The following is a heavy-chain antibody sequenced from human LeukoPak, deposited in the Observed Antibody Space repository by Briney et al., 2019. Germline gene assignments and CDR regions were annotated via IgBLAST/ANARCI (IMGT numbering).Heavy chain of an antibody. V-gene: IGHV5-51*01. D-gene: IGHD5-12*01. Sequence: GESLKISCKGSGYSFSSYWIGWVRQMPGKGLEWMGIIYPGDSDTRYSPAFQGQVTTSADKSISTAYLQWSSLKASDTAMYYCAIPLDRSGYDLDSWGQGTLVTVSS. CDR3: AIPLDRSGYDLDS. J-gene: IGHJ4*02. CDR1: GYSFSSYW. CDR2: IYPGDSDT.